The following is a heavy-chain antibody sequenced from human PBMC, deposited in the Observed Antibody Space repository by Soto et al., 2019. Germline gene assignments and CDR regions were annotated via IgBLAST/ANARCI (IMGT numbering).Heavy chain of an antibody. CDR1: GFTFSSYA. CDR3: ARVLRGSSWYYFDY. CDR2: ISSNGGST. V-gene: IGHV3-64*01. J-gene: IGHJ4*02. D-gene: IGHD6-13*01. Sequence: EVQLVESGGGLVQPGGSLRLSCAASGFTFSSYAMHWVRQAPGKGLEYVSAISSNGGSTYYANSVKGRFTISRDNSKNTLYLQMASLRAKVMAVYYCARVLRGSSWYYFDYWGPGTLVTVSS.